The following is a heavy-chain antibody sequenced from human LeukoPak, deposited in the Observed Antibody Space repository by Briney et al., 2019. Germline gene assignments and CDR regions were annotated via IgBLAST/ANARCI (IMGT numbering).Heavy chain of an antibody. D-gene: IGHD1-26*01. Sequence: GGSLRLSCAASGFRFSNYGTSWVRQAPGKGLAWVSSITGSGGSTRVDSVKDRFTISRDNSKNTLFLQMNSLRADDTAVYFCAKNLLGSESFSWHFDLWGRGTLVTVSS. CDR2: ITGSGGST. CDR3: AKNLLGSESFSWHFDL. J-gene: IGHJ2*01. V-gene: IGHV3-23*01. CDR1: GFRFSNYG.